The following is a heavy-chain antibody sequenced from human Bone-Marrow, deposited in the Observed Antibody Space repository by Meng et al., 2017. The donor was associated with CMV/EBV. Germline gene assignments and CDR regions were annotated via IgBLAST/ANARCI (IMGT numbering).Heavy chain of an antibody. J-gene: IGHJ6*01. V-gene: IGHV4-34*01. CDR3: ARGREIVVVPAATGSRTYYYYAMDV. Sequence: SETLSLTCAVHGGSFSGYNWSWIRQPPGKGLEWIGEINHSGSTNYNPSLKSRVTISVDTSKKWFSLKLNSVTSADTAVYYCARGREIVVVPAATGSRTYYYYAMDVWGQGTTVTVYS. CDR1: GGSFSGYN. D-gene: IGHD2-2*01. CDR2: INHSGST.